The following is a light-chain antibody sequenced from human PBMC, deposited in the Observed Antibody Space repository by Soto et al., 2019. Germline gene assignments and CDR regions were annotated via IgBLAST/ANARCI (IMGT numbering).Light chain of an antibody. CDR3: TSYAGDYTWV. J-gene: IGLJ2*01. CDR2: EVS. V-gene: IGLV2-8*01. CDR1: SSDVGSYDY. Sequence: QSALTQPPSASGSPGQSVTISCTGTSSDVGSYDYVSWYQQYPGKAPKFIIYEVSKRPSGVPDRFSGSKSGNTASLTVSGLQAEDAADYYCTSYAGDYTWVFGGGTKLTVL.